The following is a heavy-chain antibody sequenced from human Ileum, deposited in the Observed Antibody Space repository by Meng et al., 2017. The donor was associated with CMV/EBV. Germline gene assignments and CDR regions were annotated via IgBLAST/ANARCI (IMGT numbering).Heavy chain of an antibody. Sequence: GESLKISCAASGFTFSNFHMNWVHQAPGKGLEWVAYISGGGLPKYYADSMKGRITISRDNAKNSLYLQIDNVGVDDTAVYYCAKGKSYFFEYWGPGALVTVSS. V-gene: IGHV3-48*04. CDR3: AKGKSYFFEY. D-gene: IGHD3-10*01. J-gene: IGHJ4*02. CDR1: GFTFSNFH. CDR2: ISGGGLPK.